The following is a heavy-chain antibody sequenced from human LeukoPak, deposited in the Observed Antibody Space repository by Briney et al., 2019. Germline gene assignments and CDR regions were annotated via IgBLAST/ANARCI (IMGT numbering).Heavy chain of an antibody. CDR2: IVPIFGTA. Sequence: ASVKVSCEASGGTFSSYAISWVRQAPGQGLEWMGGIVPIFGTANYAQKFQGRVTITADESTSTAYMELSSLRSEDTAVYYCASSSLKGGTAVVVVPRYWGQGTLVTVSS. CDR1: GGTFSSYA. J-gene: IGHJ4*02. CDR3: ASSSLKGGTAVVVVPRY. V-gene: IGHV1-69*13. D-gene: IGHD3-22*01.